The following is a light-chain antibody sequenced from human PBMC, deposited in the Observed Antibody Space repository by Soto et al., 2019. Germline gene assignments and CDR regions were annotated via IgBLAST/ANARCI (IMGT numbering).Light chain of an antibody. J-gene: IGKJ2*01. Sequence: ETVLTQSPGTLSLSPGERVTLSCRTSQRVSSSYLAWYQQKPGQAPRLLMFGASSRATDIPARFSGSGSGTHFTLTISRLEPEDFAVYYCQQYDNSPYTFGQRTKLEIK. V-gene: IGKV3-20*01. CDR3: QQYDNSPYT. CDR1: QRVSSSY. CDR2: GAS.